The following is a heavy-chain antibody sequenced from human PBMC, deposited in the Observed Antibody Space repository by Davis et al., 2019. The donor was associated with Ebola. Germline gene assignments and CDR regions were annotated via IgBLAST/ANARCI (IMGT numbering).Heavy chain of an antibody. CDR3: ARASGGYAPDY. D-gene: IGHD5-12*01. V-gene: IGHV1-46*01. CDR2: INPSGGST. J-gene: IGHJ4*02. Sequence: ASVKVSCKASGYTFTSYYMHWVRQAPGQGLEWMGIINPSGGSTSYEQKFQGRVTMTRDTSTSTVYMELSSLRSEDTAVYYCARASGGYAPDYWGQGTLVTVSS. CDR1: GYTFTSYY.